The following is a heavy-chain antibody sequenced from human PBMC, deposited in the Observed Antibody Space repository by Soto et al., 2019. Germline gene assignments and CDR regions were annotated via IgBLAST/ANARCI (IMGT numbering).Heavy chain of an antibody. CDR2: IIPIFGTA. V-gene: IGHV1-69*13. CDR3: ARENDSSGYQYYFDY. J-gene: IGHJ4*02. D-gene: IGHD3-22*01. CDR1: GGTFSSYA. Sequence: SVKVSCKASGGTFSSYAISWVRQAPGQGLEWMGGIIPIFGTANYAQKFQGRVTITADESTSTAYMELSSLRSEDTAVYYCARENDSSGYQYYFDYWGQGTLVTVSS.